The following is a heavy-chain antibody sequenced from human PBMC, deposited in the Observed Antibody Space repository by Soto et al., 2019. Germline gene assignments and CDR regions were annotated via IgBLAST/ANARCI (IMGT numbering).Heavy chain of an antibody. CDR1: GGSISSGGYY. V-gene: IGHV4-31*03. J-gene: IGHJ4*02. Sequence: QVQLQESGPGLVKPSQTLSLTCTVSGGSISSGGYYWSWIRQHPGKGLEWIGYIYYSGSTYYNPSLKRRVTISVDTSKNQFSLKLSSVTAADTAVYYCASSSGIAAAGRIDYWGQGTLVTVSS. CDR3: ASSSGIAAAGRIDY. CDR2: IYYSGST. D-gene: IGHD6-13*01.